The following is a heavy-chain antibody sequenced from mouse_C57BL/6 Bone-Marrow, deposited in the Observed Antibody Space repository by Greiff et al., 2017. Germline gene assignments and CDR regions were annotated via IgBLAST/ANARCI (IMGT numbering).Heavy chain of an antibody. CDR3: ARHSGYYDV. V-gene: IGHV5-6*01. CDR1: GFTFSSYG. J-gene: IGHJ1*03. Sequence: EVKLVESGGDLVKPGGSLKLSCAASGFTFSSYGMSWVRQTPDKRLEWVATISSGGSYTYYPDSVKGRFTISRDNAKNTLYLLMSSLKSEDTAMYYGARHSGYYDVWGTGTTVTVSS. D-gene: IGHD1-3*01. CDR2: ISSGGSYT.